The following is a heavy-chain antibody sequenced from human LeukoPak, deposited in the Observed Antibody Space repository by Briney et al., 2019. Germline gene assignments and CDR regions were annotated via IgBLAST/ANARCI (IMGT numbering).Heavy chain of an antibody. J-gene: IGHJ5*02. CDR3: ARGGITIFGVVTGTNWFDP. CDR2: INHSGST. CDR1: GGSFSGYY. D-gene: IGHD3-3*01. Sequence: SETLSLTCAVYGGSFSGYYWSWIRQPPGKGLEWIGEINHSGSTNYNPSLKSRVTILVDTSKNQFSLKLSSVTAADTAVYYCARGGITIFGVVTGTNWFDPWGQGTLVTVSS. V-gene: IGHV4-34*01.